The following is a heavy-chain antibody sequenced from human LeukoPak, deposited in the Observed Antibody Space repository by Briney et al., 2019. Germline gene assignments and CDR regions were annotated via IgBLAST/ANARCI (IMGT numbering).Heavy chain of an antibody. CDR1: GFTFSSYA. Sequence: AGGSLRLSCAASGFTFSSYAMSWVRQAPGKGLEWVANINEDGSVQDYVDSVRGRFSISRDNARNSFYLQINNLRVEDTAVYYCATRESSMARSHWGQGTLVTVSS. V-gene: IGHV3-7*01. CDR3: ATRESSMARSH. CDR2: INEDGSVQ. D-gene: IGHD3-10*01. J-gene: IGHJ4*02.